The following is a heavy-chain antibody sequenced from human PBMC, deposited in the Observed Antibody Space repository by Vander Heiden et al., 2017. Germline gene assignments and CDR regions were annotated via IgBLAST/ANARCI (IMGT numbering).Heavy chain of an antibody. Sequence: QLQLQESGPALWKSSEKLSLTCSVSAGSIRISNYYRGWLRQPPGKGVEWIVGIYYSGSSYYNPSLKSRVTISVDTSKKQFSLKLGSGTAADTAVYYCAREKTMADYYYYGMDVWGQGTTVTVSS. D-gene: IGHD6-19*01. CDR3: AREKTMADYYYYGMDV. CDR1: AGSIRISNYY. V-gene: IGHV4-39*01. CDR2: IYYSGSS. J-gene: IGHJ6*02.